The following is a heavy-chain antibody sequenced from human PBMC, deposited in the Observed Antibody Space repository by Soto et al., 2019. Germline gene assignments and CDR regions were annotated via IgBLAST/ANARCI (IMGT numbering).Heavy chain of an antibody. CDR2: INPNSGGT. V-gene: IGHV1-2*04. Sequence: QEQLVQSGAEVKKPGASVKVSCKASGYTFTGYYMHWVRQAPGQGLEWMGWINPNSGGTNYAQKFQGWVTMTRDTSISTAYMELSRLRSDDTAVYYCARGGSSGWSTPLWGFDPWGQGTLVTVSS. J-gene: IGHJ5*02. CDR3: ARGGSSGWSTPLWGFDP. CDR1: GYTFTGYY. D-gene: IGHD6-19*01.